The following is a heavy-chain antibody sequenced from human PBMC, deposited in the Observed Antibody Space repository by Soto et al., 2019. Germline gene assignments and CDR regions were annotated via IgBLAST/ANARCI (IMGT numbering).Heavy chain of an antibody. D-gene: IGHD2-2*01. Sequence: QVQLVQSGAEVKKPGSSVKVSCKASGGTFSSYAISWVRQAPGQGLEWMGGIIPISGTANYAQKFHGRVTITADESTSTVYMGLSSLRSEDTAVYFCARSQGSSTSLEIYYYYYYGMGVWGQGTTVTVSS. CDR3: ARSQGSSTSLEIYYYYYYGMGV. CDR1: GGTFSSYA. CDR2: IIPISGTA. V-gene: IGHV1-69*01. J-gene: IGHJ6*02.